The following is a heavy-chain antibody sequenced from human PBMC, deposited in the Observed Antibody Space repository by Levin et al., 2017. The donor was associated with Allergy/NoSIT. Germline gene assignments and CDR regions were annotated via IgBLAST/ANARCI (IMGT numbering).Heavy chain of an antibody. J-gene: IGHJ4*02. CDR2: ISSSSSSI. V-gene: IGHV3-48*03. D-gene: IGHD6-13*01. CDR3: ARATSSWYPIDY. Sequence: GGSLRLSCAASGFTLSSYEMNWVRQAPGKGLEWISYISSSSSSIYYVDSVKGRFTISRDNAKNSLYLQMHSLRAEDTAVYFCARATSSWYPIDYWGQGTLVTVYS. CDR1: GFTLSSYE.